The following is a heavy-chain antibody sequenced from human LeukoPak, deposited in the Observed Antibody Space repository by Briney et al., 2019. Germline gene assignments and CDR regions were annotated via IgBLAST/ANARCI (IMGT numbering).Heavy chain of an antibody. CDR2: IIPIFGTA. CDR3: AAGGYYDILTEYYYGMDA. V-gene: IGHV1-69*06. D-gene: IGHD3-9*01. Sequence: GSSVKVSCKASGGTFSSYAISWVRQAPGQGLEWMGGIIPIFGTANYAQKFQGRVTITADKSTSTAYMELSSLRSEDTAVYYCAAGGYYDILTEYYYGMDAWGKGTTVTVSS. J-gene: IGHJ6*04. CDR1: GGTFSSYA.